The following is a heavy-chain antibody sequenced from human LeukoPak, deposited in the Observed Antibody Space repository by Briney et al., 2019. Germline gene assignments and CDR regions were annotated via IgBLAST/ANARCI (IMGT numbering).Heavy chain of an antibody. CDR1: GVSINSHY. Sequence: TETLSLTCTVSGVSINSHYWSWIRQPPGKGLEWIGFIYDSGSANYKSSLESRVTMTVDTSKNQFTLKLNSVTAADTAVYYCARVLQNYYHLDVWGKGTTVTVSS. J-gene: IGHJ6*03. V-gene: IGHV4-59*11. CDR2: IYDSGSA. D-gene: IGHD3-3*01. CDR3: ARVLQNYYHLDV.